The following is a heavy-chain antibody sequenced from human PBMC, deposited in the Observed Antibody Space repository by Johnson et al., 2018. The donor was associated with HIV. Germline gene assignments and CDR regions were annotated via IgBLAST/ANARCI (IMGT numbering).Heavy chain of an antibody. Sequence: QVQLVESGGGVVQPGKSLRLSCAASGFTFSNYGMHWVRQAPGKGLEWVAVIRYDGTNKYYADSVRGRSTISRDNAKNSLYLHMNSLRAEDTAFYYCARGFSSGYNDAFDIWGQGTVVTVSS. D-gene: IGHD3-22*01. J-gene: IGHJ3*02. V-gene: IGHV3-33*01. CDR3: ARGFSSGYNDAFDI. CDR2: IRYDGTNK. CDR1: GFTFSNYG.